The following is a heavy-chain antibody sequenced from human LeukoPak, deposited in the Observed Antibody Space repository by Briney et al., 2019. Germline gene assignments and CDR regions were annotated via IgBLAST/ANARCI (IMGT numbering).Heavy chain of an antibody. Sequence: ASVKVSCKASGYTFTSYDINWVRQATGQGLEWMGWTNPNSGNTGYAQKFQGRVTMTRNTSISTAYMELSSLRSEDTAVYYCTSQGGDYYNYWGQGTLVTVSS. D-gene: IGHD4-17*01. CDR2: TNPNSGNT. J-gene: IGHJ4*02. CDR1: GYTFTSYD. CDR3: TSQGGDYYNY. V-gene: IGHV1-8*01.